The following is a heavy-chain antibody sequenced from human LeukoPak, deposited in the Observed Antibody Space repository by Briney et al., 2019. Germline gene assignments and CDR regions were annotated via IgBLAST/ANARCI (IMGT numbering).Heavy chain of an antibody. D-gene: IGHD2-2*02. CDR1: GFTFSNYA. J-gene: IGHJ4*02. Sequence: GGSLRLSCAASGFTFSNYAVPWVRQAPGKGLEWVAVISNDGSNKYYADSVKGRFTISRDDSENTLYLQMNSLRDEDTAVYYCARAEAYHYGYWGQGTQVTVSS. CDR2: ISNDGSNK. V-gene: IGHV3-30-3*01. CDR3: ARAEAYHYGY.